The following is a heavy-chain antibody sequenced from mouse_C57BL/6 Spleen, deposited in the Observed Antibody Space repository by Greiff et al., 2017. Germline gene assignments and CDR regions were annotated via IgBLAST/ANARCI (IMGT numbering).Heavy chain of an antibody. CDR2: IHPNSGST. CDR1: GYTFTSYW. D-gene: IGHD2-4*01. Sequence: QLQQPGAELVKPGASVKLSCKASGYTFTSYWMHWVKQRPGQGLEWIGMIHPNSGSTNYNEKFKSKATLTVDKSSSTAYMQLSSLTSEDSAVYYCARWYYDYDGFAYWGQGTLVTVSA. CDR3: ARWYYDYDGFAY. J-gene: IGHJ3*01. V-gene: IGHV1-64*01.